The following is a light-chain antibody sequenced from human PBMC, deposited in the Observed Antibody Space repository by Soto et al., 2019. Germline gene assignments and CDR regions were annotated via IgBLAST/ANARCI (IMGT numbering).Light chain of an antibody. CDR3: QQYNNWPQT. V-gene: IGKV3-15*01. CDR1: QSVSSN. CDR2: GAS. J-gene: IGKJ1*01. Sequence: EIGMTQSPATLSVSPGERATLSRRASQSVSSNLAWYQQKPGQAPRLLIYGASTRATGIPARFSGSGSGTEFTLTISSLQSEDFAVYYCQQYNNWPQTFGQGTKVDIK.